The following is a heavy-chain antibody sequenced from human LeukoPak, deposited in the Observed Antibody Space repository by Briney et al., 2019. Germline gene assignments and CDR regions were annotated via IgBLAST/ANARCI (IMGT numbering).Heavy chain of an antibody. V-gene: IGHV3-23*01. J-gene: IGHJ5*02. CDR3: AKDPYYYDSSGLNWFDP. Sequence: GGSLRLSCAASGFTFSSYAMRWVRQAPGKGLEWVSAISGSGGSTYYADSVKGRFTISRDNSKNTLYLQMNSLRAEDTAVYYCAKDPYYYDSSGLNWFDPWGQGTLVTVSS. CDR2: ISGSGGST. D-gene: IGHD3-22*01. CDR1: GFTFSSYA.